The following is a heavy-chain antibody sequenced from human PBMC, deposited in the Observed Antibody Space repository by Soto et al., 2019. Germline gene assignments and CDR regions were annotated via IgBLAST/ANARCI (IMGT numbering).Heavy chain of an antibody. CDR2: ISYDGSNK. V-gene: IGHV3-30-3*01. CDR3: ARAQYNWNEPSFDY. CDR1: GFTFSSYA. D-gene: IGHD1-20*01. J-gene: IGHJ4*02. Sequence: PGGSLRLSCAASGFTFSSYAMHWVRQAPGKGLEWVAVISYDGSNKYYADSVKGRFTISRDNSKNTLYLQMNSLRAEDTAVYYCARAQYNWNEPSFDYWGQGTLVTVSS.